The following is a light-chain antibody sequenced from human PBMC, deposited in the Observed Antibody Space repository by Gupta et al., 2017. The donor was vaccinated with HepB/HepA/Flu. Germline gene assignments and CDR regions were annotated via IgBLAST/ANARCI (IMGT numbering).Light chain of an antibody. J-gene: IGLJ1*01. CDR3: AASDTTLNGFV. V-gene: IGLV1-44*01. CDR1: SSNIGSNP. CDR2: TNI. Sequence: HSVLSQPPSASGTPGQRVTISCSGSSSNIGSNPVSWYHQLPGTAPKLLIYTNIRRTSGVPVRFSGSKSDTSASVAISGLQSEDEADYYCAASDTTLNGFVFGTGTKLTVL.